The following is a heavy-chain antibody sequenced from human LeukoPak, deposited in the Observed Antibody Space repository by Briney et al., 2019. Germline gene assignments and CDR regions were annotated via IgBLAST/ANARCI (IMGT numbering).Heavy chain of an antibody. J-gene: IGHJ6*03. CDR1: GFTFSSYS. D-gene: IGHD3-16*01. Sequence: GGSLRLSCAASGFTFSSYSMNWVRQAPGKGLEWVSSISSSSSYIYYADSVKGRFTISRDNAKNSLYLQMNSLRAEDTAVYYCARLGEEGDYVGRWAYYYYYMDVWGKGTTVTVSS. V-gene: IGHV3-21*01. CDR2: ISSSSSYI. CDR3: ARLGEEGDYVGRWAYYYYYMDV.